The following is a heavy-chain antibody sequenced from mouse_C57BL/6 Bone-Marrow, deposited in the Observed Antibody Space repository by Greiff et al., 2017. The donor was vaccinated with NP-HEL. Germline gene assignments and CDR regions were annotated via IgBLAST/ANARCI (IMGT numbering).Heavy chain of an antibody. Sequence: VQLQQPGTELVKPGASVKLSWKASGYTFTSYWMHWVKQRPGQGLEWIGNINPSNGGTNYNEKFKSKATLTVDKSSSTAYMQLSSLTSEDSAVYCCARSLITTPRYFDVWGTGTTVTVSS. CDR2: INPSNGGT. CDR3: ARSLITTPRYFDV. J-gene: IGHJ1*03. V-gene: IGHV1-53*01. D-gene: IGHD1-1*01. CDR1: GYTFTSYW.